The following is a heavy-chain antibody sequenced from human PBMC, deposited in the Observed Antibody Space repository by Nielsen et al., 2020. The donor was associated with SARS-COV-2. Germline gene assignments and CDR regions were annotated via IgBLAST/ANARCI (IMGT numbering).Heavy chain of an antibody. CDR2: ISGTTTYI. Sequence: GESLKISCAASGFTFSGYDMNWVRQAPGQGLEWVASISGTTTYIYYADSLKGRFTISRDNVNNLLFLQMNSLRAGDTAVYYCARAGALSSSWYSMDFWGQGTTVTVSS. CDR1: GFTFSGYD. J-gene: IGHJ6*02. V-gene: IGHV3-21*01. CDR3: ARAGALSSSWYSMDF. D-gene: IGHD6-13*01.